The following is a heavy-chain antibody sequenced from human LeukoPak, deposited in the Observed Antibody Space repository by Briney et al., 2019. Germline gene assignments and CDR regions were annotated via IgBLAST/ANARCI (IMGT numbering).Heavy chain of an antibody. Sequence: PSETLSLTCTVSSGSISGHYWTWVRQPPGKGLEWIAYIYYTGVTKFNPSLTSRVTISVDTSKNQFSLRLNSVTASDTAVYYCARHAQSPYSGSFDYWGQGTLVTVSS. CDR1: SGSISGHY. CDR2: IYYTGVT. V-gene: IGHV4-59*08. CDR3: ARHAQSPYSGSFDY. D-gene: IGHD1-26*01. J-gene: IGHJ4*02.